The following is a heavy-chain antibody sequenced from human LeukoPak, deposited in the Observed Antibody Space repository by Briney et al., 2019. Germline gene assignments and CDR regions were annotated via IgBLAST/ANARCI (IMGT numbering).Heavy chain of an antibody. D-gene: IGHD6-13*01. Sequence: GGSLRLSCAASGFTFSSYEMNWVRQAPGKGLEWVSYISSSGSTIYYADSVKGRFTIARDNAKNSLYLQMNSLRAEDTAVYYCGSMAAAGTFDYWGQGTLVTVSS. V-gene: IGHV3-48*03. CDR2: ISSSGSTI. CDR1: GFTFSSYE. CDR3: GSMAAAGTFDY. J-gene: IGHJ4*02.